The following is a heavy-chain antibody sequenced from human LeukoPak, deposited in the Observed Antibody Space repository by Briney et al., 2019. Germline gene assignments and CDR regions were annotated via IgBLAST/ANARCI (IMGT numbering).Heavy chain of an antibody. CDR3: ARDWVRWELLDY. CDR1: GGTFSSYA. D-gene: IGHD1-26*01. CDR2: ISAYNGNT. V-gene: IGHV1-18*01. Sequence: ASVKVSCKASGGTFSSYAISWVRQAPGQGLEWMGWISAYNGNTNYAQKLQGRVTMTTDTSTSTAYMELRSLRSDDTAVYYCARDWVRWELLDYWGQGTLVTVSS. J-gene: IGHJ4*02.